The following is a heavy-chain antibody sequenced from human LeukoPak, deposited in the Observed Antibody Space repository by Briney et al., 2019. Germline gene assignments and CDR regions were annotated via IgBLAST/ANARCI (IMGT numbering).Heavy chain of an antibody. CDR2: INNDGSII. D-gene: IGHD3-10*01. J-gene: IGHJ4*02. V-gene: IGHV3-74*01. CDR3: ARGPSVLGAIDN. Sequence: GGSLRLSCAASGFTFSRYWMHWVRQAPGKELVWVSRINNDGSIINTADSVKGRFTISRDNAKDMLYLQMDSLRAEDTAIYYCARGPSVLGAIDNWGQGTLVAVSS. CDR1: GFTFSRYW.